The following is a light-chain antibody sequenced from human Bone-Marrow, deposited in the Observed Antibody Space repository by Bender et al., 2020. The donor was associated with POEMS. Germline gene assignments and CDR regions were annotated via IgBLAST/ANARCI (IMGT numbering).Light chain of an antibody. CDR1: SGHSRYA. J-gene: IGLJ3*02. V-gene: IGLV4-69*01. CDR3: QTWGSGMGV. CDR2: LHSNGSQ. Sequence: QVVLTQSPSASASLGASVKLTCTLSSGHSRYAIAWHQQQPQKGPRYLLKLHSNGSQIRGDGIPDRFSGSSSGAERYLTISSLQSEDGADYYCQTWGSGMGVFGGGTKLTVL.